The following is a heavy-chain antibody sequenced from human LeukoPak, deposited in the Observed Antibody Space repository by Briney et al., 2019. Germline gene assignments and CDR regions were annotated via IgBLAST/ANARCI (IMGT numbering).Heavy chain of an antibody. V-gene: IGHV4-59*08. D-gene: IGHD6-13*01. CDR1: GGSMSSNY. J-gene: IGHJ4*02. Sequence: SETLSLTCTVSGGSMSSNYWSWIRQPPGKGLEWIGYIYNSGTIYYSGSTNYNPSLLSRVTISVDTSKNQFSLKLRSVTAADTAVYYCASLTSPIAAAGEDYFDYWGQGTLVTVSS. CDR3: ASLTSPIAAAGEDYFDY. CDR2: IYNSGTIYYSGST.